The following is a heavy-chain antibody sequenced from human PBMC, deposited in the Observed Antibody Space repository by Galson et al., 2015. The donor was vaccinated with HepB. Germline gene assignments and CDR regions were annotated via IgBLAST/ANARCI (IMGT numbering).Heavy chain of an antibody. V-gene: IGHV1-69*13. CDR1: GGTFSSYA. J-gene: IGHJ4*02. CDR2: IIPIFGTA. CDR3: ARGGSRELYWWDYFDY. D-gene: IGHD2-8*02. Sequence: SVKVSCKASGGTFSSYAINWVRQAPGQGLEWMGGIIPIFGTANYAQKFQGRVTLTADESTSTAYMELSSLRSEDTAVYYCARGGSRELYWWDYFDYWGQGTLVTVSS.